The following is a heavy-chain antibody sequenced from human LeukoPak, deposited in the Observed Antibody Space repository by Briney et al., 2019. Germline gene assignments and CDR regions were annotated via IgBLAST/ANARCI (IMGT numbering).Heavy chain of an antibody. CDR3: ARWRGAQSEFDF. V-gene: IGHV3-7*01. D-gene: IGHD3-3*01. CDR2: VEDGGIEK. J-gene: IGHJ4*02. CDR1: GFTFSDYS. Sequence: PGGSLRLSCSVSGFTFSDYSMGWVRQAPGKGLEWVANVEDGGIEKEYMDSVKGRFTISRDDAENLLYLQMNSLRAEDTALYFCARWRGAQSEFDFWGQGTQVIVSS.